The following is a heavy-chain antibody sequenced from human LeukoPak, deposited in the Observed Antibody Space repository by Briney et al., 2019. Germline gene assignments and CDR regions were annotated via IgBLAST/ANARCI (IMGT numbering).Heavy chain of an antibody. D-gene: IGHD3-3*01. J-gene: IGHJ4*02. CDR1: GFTLSSNY. CDR3: ARDITIFGVVIISGQADY. CDR2: IYSGGST. Sequence: GGSLRLSCAASGFTLSSNYMSWLRQAPGKGLEGVSVIYSGGSTYYSDSVKGRFTISRDNSKNTLYLQMNSLRAEDTAVYYCARDITIFGVVIISGQADYWGQGTLVTVSS. V-gene: IGHV3-53*01.